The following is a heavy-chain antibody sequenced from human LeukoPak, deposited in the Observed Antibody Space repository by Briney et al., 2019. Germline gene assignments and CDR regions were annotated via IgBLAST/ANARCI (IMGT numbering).Heavy chain of an antibody. CDR2: ISWDGGST. V-gene: IGHV3-43*01. J-gene: IGHJ4*02. CDR1: GFTFDDYT. CDR3: AKGSSSPDY. D-gene: IGHD6-6*01. Sequence: GGSLRLSCAVSGFTFDDYTMHWVRHAPGKGLEWVSLISWDGGSTYYADSVKGRFTISRDNSKNSLYLQMNSLRTEDTALYYCAKGSSSPDYWGQGTLVTVSS.